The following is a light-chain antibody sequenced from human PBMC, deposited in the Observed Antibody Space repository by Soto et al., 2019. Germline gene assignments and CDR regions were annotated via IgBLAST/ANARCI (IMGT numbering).Light chain of an antibody. J-gene: IGKJ1*01. CDR2: GAS. V-gene: IGKV3-20*01. CDR3: QQYGSSGT. CDR1: QSVSNNY. Sequence: EILCTQSPGTRALSRGERATRCCRASQSVSNNYLAWYQPKPGQAPRLLIYGASNRATGIPDRLSVSGSGTDFTLPISRLEPEDFAVFYCQQYGSSGTFGQGTKLDIK.